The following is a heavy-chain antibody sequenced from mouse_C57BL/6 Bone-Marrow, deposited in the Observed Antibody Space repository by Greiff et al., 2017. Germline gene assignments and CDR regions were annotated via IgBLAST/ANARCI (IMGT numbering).Heavy chain of an antibody. CDR1: GYTFTNYW. CDR3: ATYYSYYALSMDY. CDR2: IYPGGGYT. Sequence: QVQLKQSGAELVRPGTSVKMSCKASGYTFTNYWIGWAKQRPGHGLEWIGDIYPGGGYTNYNEKFKGKATLTADKSSSTAYMQFSSLTSEDSSIYYCATYYSYYALSMDYWGQGTSVTVSA. J-gene: IGHJ4*01. D-gene: IGHD2-12*01. V-gene: IGHV1-63*01.